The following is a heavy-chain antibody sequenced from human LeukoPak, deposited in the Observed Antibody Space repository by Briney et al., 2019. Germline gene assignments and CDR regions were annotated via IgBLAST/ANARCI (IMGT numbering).Heavy chain of an antibody. V-gene: IGHV5-51*01. D-gene: IGHD5-12*01. CDR3: ARHKAERGSSGYDWGAFDV. CDR2: IYPDDSDT. CDR1: GFTFTHYW. Sequence: GESLKISCQGSGFTFTHYWIGWVRQMPGKGLEWMGIIYPDDSDTRYSPSFQGQVTISADKSISTVYLQWSSLRASDTAMYYCARHKAERGSSGYDWGAFDVWGQGTMVTVSS. J-gene: IGHJ3*01.